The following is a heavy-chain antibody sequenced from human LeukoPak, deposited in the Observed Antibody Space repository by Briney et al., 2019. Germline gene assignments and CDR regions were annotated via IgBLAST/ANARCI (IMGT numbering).Heavy chain of an antibody. J-gene: IGHJ4*02. Sequence: SETRSLTCAVSGGSISSGGYSWSWFRQPPGKGLEWIGYIYHSGSTYYNPSLKSRVSISVDTSKNQFSLSLSSVTAADTAVYFCARGSATGRPNFDYWGQGTLVTVSS. CDR1: GGSISSGGYS. CDR3: ARGSATGRPNFDY. D-gene: IGHD6-6*01. V-gene: IGHV4-30-2*01. CDR2: IYHSGST.